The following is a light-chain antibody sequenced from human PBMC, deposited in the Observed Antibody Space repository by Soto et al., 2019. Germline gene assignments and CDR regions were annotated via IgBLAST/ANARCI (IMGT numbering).Light chain of an antibody. CDR3: QQYKNWPL. J-gene: IGKJ5*01. CDR2: GAS. Sequence: MTQSPATLSVSPGERVTLSCRTSHSVNSHVAWYQQKPGQAPRFLLYGASTRATGIPVRFSGSGFGTEFTLTISSLQSEDFAVYYCQQYKNWPLFGQGTRLEIK. CDR1: HSVNSH. V-gene: IGKV3-15*01.